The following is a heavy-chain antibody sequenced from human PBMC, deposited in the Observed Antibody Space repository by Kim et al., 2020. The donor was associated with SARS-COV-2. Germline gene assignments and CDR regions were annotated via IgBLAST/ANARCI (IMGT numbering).Heavy chain of an antibody. V-gene: IGHV3-7*01. D-gene: IGHD2-15*01. CDR3: ARHQYCSGVICYADFED. J-gene: IGHJ4*02. CDR2: IKGDGSKT. CDR1: GFTFSIHW. Sequence: GGSLRLSCGASGFTFSIHWMSWVRQAPGKGLEWVASIKGDGSKTYYMDSVKGRFTISRDNAKNSLFLQMNSLRADDTAVYYCARHQYCSGVICYADFEDWGQGTLVTVSS.